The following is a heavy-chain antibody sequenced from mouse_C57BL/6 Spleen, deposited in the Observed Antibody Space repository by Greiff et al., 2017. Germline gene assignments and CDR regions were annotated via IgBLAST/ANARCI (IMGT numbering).Heavy chain of an antibody. CDR2: INPSNGGT. CDR3: ARATTVVKYYFDY. Sequence: QVHVKQPGTELVKPGASVKLSCKASGYTFTSYWMHWVKQRPGQGLEWIGNINPSNGGTNYNEKFKSKATLTVDKSSSTAYMQLSSLTSEDSAVYYCARATTVVKYYFDYWGQGTTLTVSS. CDR1: GYTFTSYW. D-gene: IGHD1-1*01. J-gene: IGHJ2*01. V-gene: IGHV1-53*01.